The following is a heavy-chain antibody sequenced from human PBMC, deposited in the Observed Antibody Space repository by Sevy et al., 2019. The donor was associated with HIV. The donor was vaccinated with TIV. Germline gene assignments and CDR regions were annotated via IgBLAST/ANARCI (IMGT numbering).Heavy chain of an antibody. J-gene: IGHJ4*02. Sequence: SETLSLPCTVHGEPFSGYYWSWIRQPPGKGLEWIGEINHSGITHYNPSLKSRVTLSVDTSKNHFSLKLSSVTAADTAVYYCVRQDLATAAPRPYWGQGSLVTVSS. CDR2: INHSGIT. D-gene: IGHD6-6*01. V-gene: IGHV4-34*01. CDR3: VRQDLATAAPRPY. CDR1: GEPFSGYY.